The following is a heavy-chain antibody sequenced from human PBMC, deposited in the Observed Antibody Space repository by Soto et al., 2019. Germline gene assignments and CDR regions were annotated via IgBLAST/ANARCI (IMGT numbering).Heavy chain of an antibody. CDR1: GGTFSSYT. CDR2: IIPILGIA. CDR3: ARDWNIPHWFDP. J-gene: IGHJ5*02. V-gene: IGHV1-69*08. Sequence: QVQLVQSGAEVKKPGSSVKVSCKASGGTFSSYTISWVRQAPGQGLEWMGRIIPILGIANYAQKFQGRVTIXAXXSTSTAYMELSSLRSEDTAVYYCARDWNIPHWFDPWGQGTLVTVSS. D-gene: IGHD2-2*02.